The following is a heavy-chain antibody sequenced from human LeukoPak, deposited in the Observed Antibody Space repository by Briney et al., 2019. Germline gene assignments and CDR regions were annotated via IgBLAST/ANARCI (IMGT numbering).Heavy chain of an antibody. CDR2: IYYSGST. V-gene: IGHV4-59*12. CDR1: GGSISSYY. CDR3: AREGRWLQPRGYYYGMDV. Sequence: SETLSLTCTVSGGSISSYYWSWIRQPPGKGLEWIGYIYYSGSTYYNPSLKSRVTISVDTSKNQFSLKLSSVTAADTAVYYCAREGRWLQPRGYYYGMDVWGQGTTVTVSS. J-gene: IGHJ6*02. D-gene: IGHD5-24*01.